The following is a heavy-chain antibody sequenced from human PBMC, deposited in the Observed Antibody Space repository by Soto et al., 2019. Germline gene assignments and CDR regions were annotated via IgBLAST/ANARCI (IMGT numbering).Heavy chain of an antibody. J-gene: IGHJ4*02. CDR3: TTDLNLVYYFDY. CDR2: IKSKTDGGTT. CDR1: GFTFSNAW. V-gene: IGHV3-15*01. Sequence: GGSLRLSCAASGFTFSNAWMSWVRQAPGKGLEWVGRIKSKTDGGTTDYAAPVKGRFTISRDDSKNTLYLQMNSLKTEDTAVYYCTTDLNLVYYFDYRGQGTLVTVSS. D-gene: IGHD2-8*01.